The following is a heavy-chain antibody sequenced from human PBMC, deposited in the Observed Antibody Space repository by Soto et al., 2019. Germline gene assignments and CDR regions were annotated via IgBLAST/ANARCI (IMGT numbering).Heavy chain of an antibody. V-gene: IGHV3-23*01. Sequence: GGSLRLSCAASGFTVSSYAMSWVRQAPGKGLEWVSAISGSGGSTYYADSVKGRFTISRDNSKNTLYLQMNSLRAEDTAVYYCAKALNYYDSSGYYYDHEYFQHWGQGTLVTVSS. CDR1: GFTVSSYA. D-gene: IGHD3-22*01. J-gene: IGHJ1*01. CDR2: ISGSGGST. CDR3: AKALNYYDSSGYYYDHEYFQH.